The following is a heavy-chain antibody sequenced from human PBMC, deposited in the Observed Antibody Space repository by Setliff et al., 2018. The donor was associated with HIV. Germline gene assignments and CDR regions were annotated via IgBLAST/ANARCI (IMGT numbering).Heavy chain of an antibody. CDR3: TRHAPGSDYGDAYYFDY. V-gene: IGHV4-34*01. D-gene: IGHD4-17*01. J-gene: IGHJ4*02. CDR1: GGSLSGHY. Sequence: TLSLTCAVYGGSLSGHYWSWIRQPPGKGLERIGEINHSGSTNYNPSLKSRVTISVDTSKNQFSLKLTSVTAADTAVYYCTRHAPGSDYGDAYYFDYWGQGRLVTVSS. CDR2: INHSGST.